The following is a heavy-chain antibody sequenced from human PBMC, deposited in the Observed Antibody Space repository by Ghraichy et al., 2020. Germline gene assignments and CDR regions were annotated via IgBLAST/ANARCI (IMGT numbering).Heavy chain of an antibody. CDR1: GSTFSSYE. CDR3: ARDLQADYGDYYVGFDY. V-gene: IGHV3-48*03. J-gene: IGHJ4*01. Sequence: GGSLRLSCAASGSTFSSYEMNWVRQAPGKGLEWVSYISSSGSTIYYADSVKGRFTISRDNAKNSLYLQMNSLRAEDTAVYYCARDLQADYGDYYVGFDYWGHGTLVTVSS. D-gene: IGHD4-17*01. CDR2: ISSSGSTI.